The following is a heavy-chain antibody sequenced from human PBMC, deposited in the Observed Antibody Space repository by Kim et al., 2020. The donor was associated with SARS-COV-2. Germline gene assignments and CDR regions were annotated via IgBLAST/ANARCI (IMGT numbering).Heavy chain of an antibody. CDR3: ARDGSGSYYGYDY. J-gene: IGHJ4*02. V-gene: IGHV3-33*01. Sequence: YADSVKGPFTISRDNSKNTLYLQMNSLRAEDTAVYYCARDGSGSYYGYDYWGQGTLVTVSS. D-gene: IGHD1-26*01.